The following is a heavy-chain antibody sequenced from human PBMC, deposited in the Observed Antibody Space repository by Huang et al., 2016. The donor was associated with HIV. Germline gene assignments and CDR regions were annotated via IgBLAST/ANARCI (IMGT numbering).Heavy chain of an antibody. D-gene: IGHD3-22*01. CDR1: GFTFSSYW. CDR2: INSDGSSS. J-gene: IGHJ4*02. CDR3: VRDPRIQSWLNYFDY. Sequence: EVQLVESGGGLVQPGGSLRLSCAASGFTFSSYWMHWVRQAPGKGLGWVSRINSDGSSSGYEDSVKGRFTISRDNAKNTLYLQMNSLRAEDTAVYYCVRDPRIQSWLNYFDYWGQGTLVSVSS. V-gene: IGHV3-74*01.